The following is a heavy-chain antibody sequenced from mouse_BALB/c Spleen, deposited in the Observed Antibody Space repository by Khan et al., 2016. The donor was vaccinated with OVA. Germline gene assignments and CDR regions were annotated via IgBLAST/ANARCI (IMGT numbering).Heavy chain of an antibody. CDR1: GYSFTGYN. V-gene: IGHV1S135*01. Sequence: MQLEESGPELEKPGASVTISCKASGYSFTGYNMNWVQQSNGKSLEWIGNIDPYYGRATYNQQFTGKATLTVDKSSSPAFMQLKSLTSEDAADYDWTRGYGNYVRYYFDYWGQGTTLTVSS. CDR2: IDPYYGRA. CDR3: TRGYGNYVRYYFDY. J-gene: IGHJ2*01. D-gene: IGHD2-10*02.